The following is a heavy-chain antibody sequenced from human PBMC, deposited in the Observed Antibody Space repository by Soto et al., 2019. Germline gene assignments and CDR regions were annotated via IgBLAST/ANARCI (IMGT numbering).Heavy chain of an antibody. CDR2: ISYDGSNK. Sequence: QVQLVESGGGVVQPGRSLRLSCAASGFTFSSYAMHWVRQAPGKGLEWVAVISYDGSNKYYADSVKGRFTISRDNSKNTLYLQMNSLRAEDTAVYYCARDGVSRHPDYWGQGTLVTVSS. J-gene: IGHJ4*02. V-gene: IGHV3-30-3*01. CDR3: ARDGVSRHPDY. CDR1: GFTFSSYA.